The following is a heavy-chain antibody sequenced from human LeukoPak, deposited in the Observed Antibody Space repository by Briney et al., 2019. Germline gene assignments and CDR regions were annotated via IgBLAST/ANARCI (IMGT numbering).Heavy chain of an antibody. J-gene: IGHJ4*02. CDR1: RFTFSSYA. CDR2: ISYDGSNK. V-gene: IGHV3-30-3*01. Sequence: HPGGSLRLSCAASRFTFSSYAMHWVRQAPGKGLEWVAVISYDGSNKYYGDSVKGRFTISRDNSKNTLYLQMNSLRAEDTAVYYCARDARGYSYGYYFDYWGQGTLVTVSS. D-gene: IGHD5-18*01. CDR3: ARDARGYSYGYYFDY.